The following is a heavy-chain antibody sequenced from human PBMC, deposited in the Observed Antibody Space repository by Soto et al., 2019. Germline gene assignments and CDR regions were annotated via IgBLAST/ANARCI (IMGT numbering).Heavy chain of an antibody. D-gene: IGHD6-19*01. CDR3: ARRDISSGVSFAFYY. V-gene: IGHV4-59*08. J-gene: IGHJ4*02. CDR2: IYYRGSS. CDR1: GGSISPYY. Sequence: SETLSLTCTVSGGSISPYYWSWIRQSPWKGLEWVGFIYYRGSSRYTPSLKSRVTLSVDTSKNQFSLKLTSVTAADTAVYYCARRDISSGVSFAFYYWGQGALVTVSS.